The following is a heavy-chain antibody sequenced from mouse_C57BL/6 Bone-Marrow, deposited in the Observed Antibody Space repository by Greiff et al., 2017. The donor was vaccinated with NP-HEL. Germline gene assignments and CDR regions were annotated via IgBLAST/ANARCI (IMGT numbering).Heavy chain of an antibody. Sequence: QVQLKQPGAELVMPGASVKLSCKASGYTFTSYWMHWVKQRPGQGLEWIGEIDPSDSYTNYNQKFKGKSTLTVDKSSSTAYMQLSSLTSEDSAVYNCERRDYWGKGTTLTVSS. J-gene: IGHJ2*01. V-gene: IGHV1-69*01. CDR1: GYTFTSYW. CDR3: ERRDY. CDR2: IDPSDSYT.